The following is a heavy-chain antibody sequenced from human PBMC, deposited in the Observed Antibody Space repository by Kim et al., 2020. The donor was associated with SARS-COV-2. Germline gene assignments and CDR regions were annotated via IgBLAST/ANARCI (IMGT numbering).Heavy chain of an antibody. CDR3: ARDLEMATITHSL. Sequence: ADSVEGRFTITRDNAKNSLYLQMNSLRAEDTAVYYCARDLEMATITHSLWGQGTLVTVSS. V-gene: IGHV3-11*01. J-gene: IGHJ4*02. D-gene: IGHD5-12*01.